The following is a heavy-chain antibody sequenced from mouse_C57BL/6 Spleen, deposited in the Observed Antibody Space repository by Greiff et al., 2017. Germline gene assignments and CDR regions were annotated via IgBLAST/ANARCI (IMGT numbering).Heavy chain of an antibody. CDR2: INPNNGGT. CDR3: ARSLYYYGSSPFDY. CDR1: GYTFTDYN. J-gene: IGHJ2*01. D-gene: IGHD1-1*01. Sequence: VQLKESGPELVKPGASVKIPCKASGYTFTDYNMDWVKQSHGKSLEWIGDINPNNGGTIYNQKFKGKATLTVDKSSSTAYMELRSLTSEDTAVYYCARSLYYYGSSPFDYWGQGTTLTVSS. V-gene: IGHV1-18*01.